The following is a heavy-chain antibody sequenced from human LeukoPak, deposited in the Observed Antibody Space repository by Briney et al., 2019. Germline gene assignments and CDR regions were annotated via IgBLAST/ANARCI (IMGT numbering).Heavy chain of an antibody. Sequence: ASVKVSCKASGGTFSSYAISWVRQAPGQGLEWMGGIIPIFGTANYAQKFQGRVTITTDESTSTAYMELSSLRSEDTAVYYCARQRPATDAFDIWGQGTMVTVSS. CDR1: GGTFSSYA. J-gene: IGHJ3*02. CDR2: IIPIFGTA. D-gene: IGHD5-24*01. CDR3: ARQRPATDAFDI. V-gene: IGHV1-69*05.